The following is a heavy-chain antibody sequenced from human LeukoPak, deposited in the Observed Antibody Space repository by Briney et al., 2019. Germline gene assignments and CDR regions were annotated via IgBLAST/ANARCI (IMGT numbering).Heavy chain of an antibody. D-gene: IGHD6-13*01. Sequence: GGSLRLSCAASGFTFSNYAMTWVRQAPGKGLEYVSAISSNGGSTYYADSVKGRFTISRDNSKNTLYLQMSSLRAEDTAVYYCVKDRVSISSSGYFDYWGQGTLVTVSS. CDR1: GFTFSNYA. J-gene: IGHJ4*02. V-gene: IGHV3-64D*06. CDR3: VKDRVSISSSGYFDY. CDR2: ISSNGGST.